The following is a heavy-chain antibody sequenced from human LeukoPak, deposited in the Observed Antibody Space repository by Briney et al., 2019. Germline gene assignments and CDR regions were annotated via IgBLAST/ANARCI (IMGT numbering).Heavy chain of an antibody. J-gene: IGHJ4*02. Sequence: ASVKVSCKASGYAFTGYYMHWVRQAPGQGLEWMGWINPNSGGTNYAQEFQGRVTMTRDTSISTAYMELSRLRSDDTAVYYCARVLPYIVATGSFGYWGQGTLVTVSS. CDR3: ARVLPYIVATGSFGY. CDR2: INPNSGGT. V-gene: IGHV1-2*02. D-gene: IGHD5-12*01. CDR1: GYAFTGYY.